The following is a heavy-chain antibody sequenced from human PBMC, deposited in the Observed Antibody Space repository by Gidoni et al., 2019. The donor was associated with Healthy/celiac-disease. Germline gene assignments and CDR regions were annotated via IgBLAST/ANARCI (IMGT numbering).Heavy chain of an antibody. CDR2: ISWNSGSI. D-gene: IGHD3-9*01. Sequence: EVQLVESGGGLVQPGRSLRRSCAASGFTCDDYAMHWVRQAPGKGLGWVSGISWNSGSIGYADSVKGRFTISRDNAKNSLYLQMNSLRAEDTALYYCAKDNDILTGYFDYWGQGTLVTVSS. CDR1: GFTCDDYA. J-gene: IGHJ4*02. CDR3: AKDNDILTGYFDY. V-gene: IGHV3-9*01.